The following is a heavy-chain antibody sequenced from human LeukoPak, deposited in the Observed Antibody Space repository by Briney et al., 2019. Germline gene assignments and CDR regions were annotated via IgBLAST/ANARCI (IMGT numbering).Heavy chain of an antibody. CDR3: ARTTGHYLFDQ. Sequence: SETLSLTCTVSRGSISNWYGSWIRQPAGKGLEWIGRIYDSGSTEYNPSLRSRVIMSVDTSKNEFSLKLSSVTAADTAVYYCARTTGHYLFDQWGQGTVVIVSS. V-gene: IGHV4-4*07. CDR1: RGSISNWY. J-gene: IGHJ4*02. D-gene: IGHD3-3*01. CDR2: IYDSGST.